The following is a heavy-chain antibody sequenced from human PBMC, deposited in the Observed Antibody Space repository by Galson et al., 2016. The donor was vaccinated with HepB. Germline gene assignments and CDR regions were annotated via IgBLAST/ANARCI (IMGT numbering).Heavy chain of an antibody. CDR2: IVVGSGNT. Sequence: SVKVACKASGFTFTSSAMQWVRQARGQRLEWIGWIVVGSGNTDYAQKFQERVTITRDMSTSTAYMELSSLRSEDTAVYYCAAALSYCSSTSCYWPLHYWGQRTLVTVSS. CDR1: GFTFTSSA. D-gene: IGHD2-2*01. CDR3: AAALSYCSSTSCYWPLHY. J-gene: IGHJ4*02. V-gene: IGHV1-58*02.